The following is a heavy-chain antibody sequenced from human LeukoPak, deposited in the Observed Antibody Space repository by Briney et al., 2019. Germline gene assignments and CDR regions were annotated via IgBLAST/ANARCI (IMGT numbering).Heavy chain of an antibody. J-gene: IGHJ4*02. CDR3: AGNRGASGYYWVDY. D-gene: IGHD3-22*01. CDR2: IWYDGTNK. V-gene: IGHV3-30*02. Sequence: PGGSLRLSCAASGFTFNNYGMHWVRQAPGKGLEWVALIWYDGTNKYYADSVKGRFTISRDNSKNTLYLQMNSLRPEDTAVYYCAGNRGASGYYWVDYWGQGTLVSVSS. CDR1: GFTFNNYG.